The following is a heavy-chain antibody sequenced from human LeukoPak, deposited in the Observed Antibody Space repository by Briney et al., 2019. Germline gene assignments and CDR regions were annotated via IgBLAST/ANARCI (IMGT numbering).Heavy chain of an antibody. D-gene: IGHD3-10*01. CDR3: ARRGFRYYYYMDV. Sequence: SEALSLTCTVSGGSISSYYWSWIRQPPGKGLEWIGYIYYSGSTNYNPSLKSRVTISVDTSKNQFSLKLSSVTAADTAVYYCARRGFRYYYYMDVWGKGTTVTVCS. V-gene: IGHV4-59*08. J-gene: IGHJ6*03. CDR2: IYYSGST. CDR1: GGSISSYY.